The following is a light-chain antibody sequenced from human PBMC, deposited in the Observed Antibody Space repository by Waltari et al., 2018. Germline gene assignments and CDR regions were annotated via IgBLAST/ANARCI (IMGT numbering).Light chain of an antibody. V-gene: IGKV4-1*01. J-gene: IGKJ1*01. CDR3: HQHYTTPWT. CDR1: QNVLYTDNNKNY. CDR2: WAS. Sequence: DIVMTQSPDSLAVSLGERATINCKSSQNVLYTDNNKNYLTWYQQKPGQSPQLLIYWASTRESGVPDRCIGSGSGTDFTLTISSLQAEDVAVYYCHQHYTTPWTFGQGTQVEL.